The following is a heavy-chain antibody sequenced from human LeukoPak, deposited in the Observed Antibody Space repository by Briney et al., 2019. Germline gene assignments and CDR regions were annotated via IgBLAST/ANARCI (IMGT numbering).Heavy chain of an antibody. J-gene: IGHJ4*02. CDR2: INQDGGTR. CDR3: ARDMKGNLED. D-gene: IGHD2-15*01. V-gene: IGHV3-7*01. CDR1: GFTFSNTW. Sequence: GGSLRLSCAASGFTFSNTWMAWVRQAPGKGLEWVANINQDGGTRQYADSVRGRFTISRDNAKNSLYLEMNSLRAEDTGLYHCARDMKGNLEDWGKGTLVTVSS.